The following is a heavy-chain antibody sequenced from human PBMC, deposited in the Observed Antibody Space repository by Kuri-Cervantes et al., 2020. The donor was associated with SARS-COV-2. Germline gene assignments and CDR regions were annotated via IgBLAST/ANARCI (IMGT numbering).Heavy chain of an antibody. D-gene: IGHD3-9*01. V-gene: IGHV3-9*01. CDR3: ARDPLYYDILTGYYYYYGMDV. CDR2: ISWNSGSI. CDR1: GFTFSSYA. Sequence: GGSLRLSCAASGFTFSSYAMCWVRQAPGKGLEWVSGISWNSGSIGYADSVKGRFTISRDNAKNSLYLQMNSLRAEDTAVYYCARDPLYYDILTGYYYYYGMDVWGQGTTVTVSS. J-gene: IGHJ6*02.